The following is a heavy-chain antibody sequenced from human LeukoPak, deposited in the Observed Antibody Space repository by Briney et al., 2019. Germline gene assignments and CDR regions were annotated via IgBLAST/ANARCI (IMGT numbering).Heavy chain of an antibody. CDR3: AKDQELWFEPIYYYYGMDV. Sequence: GGSLRLSCAASGFTFSSYAMSWVRQAPRKGLEWVSAISGSGGSTYYADSVKGRFTISRDNSKNTLYLQMNSLRAEDTAVYYCAKDQELWFEPIYYYYGMDVWGQGTTVTVSS. CDR1: GFTFSSYA. J-gene: IGHJ6*02. V-gene: IGHV3-23*01. CDR2: ISGSGGST. D-gene: IGHD3-10*01.